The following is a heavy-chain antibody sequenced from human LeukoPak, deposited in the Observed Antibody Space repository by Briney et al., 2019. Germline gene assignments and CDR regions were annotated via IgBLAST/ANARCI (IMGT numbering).Heavy chain of an antibody. CDR1: GGSISSGDYY. CDR2: IYYSGST. D-gene: IGHD3-10*01. Sequence: SQTLSLTCTVSGGSISSGDYYWSWIRQPPGKGLEWIGYIYYSGSTYYNPPLKSRVTISVDTSKNQFSLKLSSVTAADTAVYYCARDSYYGSGSYNFDYWGQGTLVTVSS. J-gene: IGHJ4*02. V-gene: IGHV4-30-4*08. CDR3: ARDSYYGSGSYNFDY.